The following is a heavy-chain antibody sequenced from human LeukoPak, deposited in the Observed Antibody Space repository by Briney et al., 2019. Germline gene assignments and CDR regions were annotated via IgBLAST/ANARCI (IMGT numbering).Heavy chain of an antibody. J-gene: IGHJ4*02. CDR1: GGSISSSSYY. CDR2: IYYSGST. V-gene: IGHV4-39*01. Sequence: SETLSLTCTVSGGSISSSSYYWGWIRQPPGKGLEWIGSIYYSGSTYYNPSLKGRVTISVDTSKNQFSLKLSSVTAADTAVYYCARITIFGVVIHDWSQGTLVTASS. CDR3: ARITIFGVVIHD. D-gene: IGHD3-3*01.